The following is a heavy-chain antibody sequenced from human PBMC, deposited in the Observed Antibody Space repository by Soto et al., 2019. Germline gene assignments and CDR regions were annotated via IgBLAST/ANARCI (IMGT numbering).Heavy chain of an antibody. CDR1: GYTFTSYG. CDR3: ARSGAYCTSITCLFDAF. J-gene: IGHJ4*02. D-gene: IGHD1-26*01. V-gene: IGHV1-18*01. Sequence: QAQLVQSGAEVKKPGASVKVSCRASGYTFTSYGYAWVRQAPGQGLEWMGWISAYNGDTNYAQKFLDRVTLTTDTSTTTVYMELRNLGSDDTAIYYCARSGAYCTSITCLFDAFWGLGTLVTVSS. CDR2: ISAYNGDT.